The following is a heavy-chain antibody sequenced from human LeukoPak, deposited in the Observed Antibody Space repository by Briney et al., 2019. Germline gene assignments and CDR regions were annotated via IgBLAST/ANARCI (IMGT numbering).Heavy chain of an antibody. D-gene: IGHD6-19*01. CDR1: GFTFSSYG. CDR3: AKQEQWLVPAYFDY. V-gene: IGHV3-23*01. CDR2: ISGSGGTT. Sequence: GGSLRLSCAASGFTFSSYGMHWVRQAPGKGLEWVSAISGSGGTTYYADSVKGRFTISRDNSKNTLYLQMNSLRAEETAVYYCAKQEQWLVPAYFDYWGQGTLVAVSS. J-gene: IGHJ4*02.